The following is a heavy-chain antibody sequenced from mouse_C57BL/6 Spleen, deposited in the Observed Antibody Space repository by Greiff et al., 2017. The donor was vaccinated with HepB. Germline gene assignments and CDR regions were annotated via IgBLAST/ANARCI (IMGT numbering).Heavy chain of an antibody. D-gene: IGHD2-5*01. CDR1: GFTFSSYA. Sequence: EVKVVESGGGLVKPGGSLKLSCAASGFTFSSYAMSWVRQTPEKRLEWVATISDGGSYTYYPDNVKGRFTISRDNAKNNLYLQMSHLKSEDTAMYYCARGYYSNYLFAYWGQGTLVTVSA. V-gene: IGHV5-4*03. CDR2: ISDGGSYT. J-gene: IGHJ3*01. CDR3: ARGYYSNYLFAY.